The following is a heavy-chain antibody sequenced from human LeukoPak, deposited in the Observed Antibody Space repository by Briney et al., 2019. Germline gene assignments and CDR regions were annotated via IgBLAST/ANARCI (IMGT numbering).Heavy chain of an antibody. Sequence: GGSLRLSCAASGFTFSRYAMSWVRQAPGKGLEWVSTFSGSGDSTYYADSVKGRFTISRDNSKNTLYLQMNSLRAEDTAVYYCXXAGSXATPTPYYFDYWGQGTLVTVSS. CDR3: XXAGSXATPTPYYFDY. CDR2: FSGSGDST. J-gene: IGHJ4*02. V-gene: IGHV3-23*01. CDR1: GFTFSRYA. D-gene: IGHD5-12*01.